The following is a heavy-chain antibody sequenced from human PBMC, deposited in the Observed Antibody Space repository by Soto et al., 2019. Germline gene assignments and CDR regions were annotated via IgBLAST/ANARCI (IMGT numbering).Heavy chain of an antibody. CDR1: GGSISSRGYY. CDR3: ARVCGGDCHYGMDA. V-gene: IGHV4-31*03. J-gene: IGHJ6*02. Sequence: SETLSLTCTVSGGSISSRGYYWSWIRQHPGKGLEWIGYIYYSGSTYYNPSLKSRVTISVDTSKNQFSLKLSSVTAADTAVYYCARVCGGDCHYGMDAWGQGTTVTVSS. D-gene: IGHD2-21*02. CDR2: IYYSGST.